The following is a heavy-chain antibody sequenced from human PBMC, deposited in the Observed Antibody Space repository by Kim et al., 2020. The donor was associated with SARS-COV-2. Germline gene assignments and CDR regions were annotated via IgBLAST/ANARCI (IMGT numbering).Heavy chain of an antibody. CDR1: GFTFSSYG. J-gene: IGHJ4*02. Sequence: GGSLRLSCAASGFTFSSYGMHWVRQAPGKGLEWVAVISYDGSNKYYADSMKGRFTISRDNSKNTLYLQMNSLRAEDTAVYYCAATFMIDIDYWGQGTLVT. CDR3: AATFMIDIDY. V-gene: IGHV3-30*03. D-gene: IGHD3-22*01. CDR2: ISYDGSNK.